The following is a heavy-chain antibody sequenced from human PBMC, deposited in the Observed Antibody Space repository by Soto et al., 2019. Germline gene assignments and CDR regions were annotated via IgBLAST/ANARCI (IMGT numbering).Heavy chain of an antibody. Sequence: EVQLVESGGGLVQPGGSLRLSCAASGFTFSSYSMNWVRQAPGKGLEWVSYISSSSSTIYYADSVKGRFTISRDNAKNSLYLQMNSLRSEDTAVYYCARVVVGCSGGSCPSDWMDVWGKGTTVTVSS. J-gene: IGHJ6*04. CDR3: ARVVVGCSGGSCPSDWMDV. CDR1: GFTFSSYS. CDR2: ISSSSSTI. V-gene: IGHV3-48*01. D-gene: IGHD2-15*01.